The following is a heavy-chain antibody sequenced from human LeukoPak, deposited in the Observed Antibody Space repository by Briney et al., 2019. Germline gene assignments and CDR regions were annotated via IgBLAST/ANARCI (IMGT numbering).Heavy chain of an antibody. D-gene: IGHD2-15*01. CDR1: GFTFSSYA. V-gene: IGHV3-53*01. J-gene: IGHJ6*03. Sequence: GGSLRLSCAASGFTFSSYAMSWVRQAPGKGLEWVSVIYSGGSTYYADSVKGRFTISRDNSKNTLYLQMNSLRAEDTAVYYCAAGYCSGGSCYYYYYMDVWGKGTTVTVSS. CDR3: AAGYCSGGSCYYYYYMDV. CDR2: IYSGGST.